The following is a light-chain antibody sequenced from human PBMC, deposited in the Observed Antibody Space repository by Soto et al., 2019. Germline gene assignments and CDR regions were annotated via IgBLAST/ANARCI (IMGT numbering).Light chain of an antibody. Sequence: QSVLTQPASVSGSPGQSSTISCTGTSSDVGGYNFVSWYQQHPGKAPKLMIYDVSHRPSGVSNRFSGSKSANTASLTISGLQAEDEADYYCCSYTTSTTLVFGGGTKLTVL. J-gene: IGLJ3*02. CDR2: DVS. V-gene: IGLV2-14*01. CDR3: CSYTTSTTLV. CDR1: SSDVGGYNF.